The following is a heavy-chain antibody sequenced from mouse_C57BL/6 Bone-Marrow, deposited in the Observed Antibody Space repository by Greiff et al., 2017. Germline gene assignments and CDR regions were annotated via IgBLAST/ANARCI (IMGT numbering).Heavy chain of an antibody. Sequence: QVQLQQSGAELVKPGASVKLSCKASGYTFTEYTIHWVKQRSGQGLEWIGWFYPGSGSIKYNEKFKDKATLTAAKSSSTVYMELSRLTSEDSAVYFCARHEEGQRLRGYAMDNWGQGTSVTVSA. J-gene: IGHJ4*01. CDR3: ARHEEGQRLRGYAMDN. V-gene: IGHV1-62-2*01. CDR1: GYTFTEYT. D-gene: IGHD3-2*02. CDR2: FYPGSGSI.